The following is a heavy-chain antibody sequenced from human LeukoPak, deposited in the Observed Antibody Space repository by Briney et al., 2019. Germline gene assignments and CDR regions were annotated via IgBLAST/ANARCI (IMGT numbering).Heavy chain of an antibody. Sequence: GGSLRLSCAASGFTFGSYAKYWVRQAPGKGLEWVSGIFGSGGSAHYADSVKGRFTISRDNSKNTVYLQMDSLRAEDTAIYYCAKTTTGYSSGRYPAWPIDYWGQGTLDTVSS. CDR1: GFTFGSYA. V-gene: IGHV3-23*01. D-gene: IGHD2-15*01. CDR3: AKTTTGYSSGRYPAWPIDY. J-gene: IGHJ4*02. CDR2: IFGSGGSA.